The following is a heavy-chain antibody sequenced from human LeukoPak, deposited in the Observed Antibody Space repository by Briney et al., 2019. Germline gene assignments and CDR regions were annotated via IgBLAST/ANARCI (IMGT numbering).Heavy chain of an antibody. CDR1: GYAFTSYY. CDR3: ARSRQDFTNWFDP. J-gene: IGHJ5*02. V-gene: IGHV1-46*01. Sequence: ASVKVSCKTSGYAFTSYYVHWVRQAPGQGLEWVGIINPSGGSTTYAQKFQGRVTMTRDTSTNTVYMELSSLRSEDTAVYYCARSRQDFTNWFDPWGQGTLVTVSS. D-gene: IGHD2/OR15-2a*01. CDR2: INPSGGST.